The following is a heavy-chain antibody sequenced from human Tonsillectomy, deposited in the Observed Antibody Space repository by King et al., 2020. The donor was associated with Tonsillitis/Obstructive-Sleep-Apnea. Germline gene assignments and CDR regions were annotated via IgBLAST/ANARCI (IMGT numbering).Heavy chain of an antibody. CDR3: ARDGGYCGGDCYLY. V-gene: IGHV3-53*01. J-gene: IGHJ4*02. CDR1: GFTVSSNY. D-gene: IGHD2-21*02. CDR2: IYSGGST. Sequence: VQLVESGGGLIQPGGSLRLSCAASGFTVSSNYMSWVRQAPGKGLEWVSVIYSGGSTYYADSVKGRFTISRDNSKNTPYLQMNSLRAEDTAVYYCARDGGYCGGDCYLYWGQGTLVTVSS.